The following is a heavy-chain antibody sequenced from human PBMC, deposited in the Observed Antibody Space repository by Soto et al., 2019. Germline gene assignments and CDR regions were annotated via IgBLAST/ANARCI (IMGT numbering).Heavy chain of an antibody. V-gene: IGHV1-2*04. CDR2: INPNSGGT. CDR3: GGFQAEYCSGGGCPPSAF. J-gene: IGHJ4*02. CDR1: GYTFTGYY. Sequence: APVEVCCKDSGYTFTGYYMRWVRQYHEQGLEWMGWINPNSGGTNYAQKFQCWVTMTRDTSISTAYMELSRLRSDDTAVYYCGGFQAEYCSGGGCPPSAFGGKGTL. D-gene: IGHD2-15*01.